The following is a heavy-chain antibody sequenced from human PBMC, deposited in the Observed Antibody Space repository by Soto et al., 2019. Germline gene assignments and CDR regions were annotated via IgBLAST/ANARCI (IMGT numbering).Heavy chain of an antibody. J-gene: IGHJ4*02. Sequence: PSETLSLTCTVSGGSISSYYWSWIRQPPGKGLEWIGYIYYSGSTNYNPSLKSRVTISVDTSKNQFSLKLSSVTAADTAVYYCARDMSTRGSYRYYFDYWGPGTLVTVSS. CDR1: GGSISSYY. V-gene: IGHV4-59*01. D-gene: IGHD1-26*01. CDR3: ARDMSTRGSYRYYFDY. CDR2: IYYSGST.